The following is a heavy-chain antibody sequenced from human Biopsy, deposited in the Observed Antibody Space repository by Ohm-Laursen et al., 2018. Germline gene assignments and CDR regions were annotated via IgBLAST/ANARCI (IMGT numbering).Heavy chain of an antibody. J-gene: IGHJ1*01. CDR2: NIPILGTG. CDR3: ATKLTGYFHH. CDR1: GYKFTSYG. D-gene: IGHD3-9*01. V-gene: IGHV1-69*06. Sequence: SVKVSCKASGYKFTSYGMSWVRQAPGQGLEWLGGNIPILGTGNYAQKFQDRVTVAADTSTSTATMELRSLRSDDTAVYYRATKLTGYFHHWGQGTLVSVSS.